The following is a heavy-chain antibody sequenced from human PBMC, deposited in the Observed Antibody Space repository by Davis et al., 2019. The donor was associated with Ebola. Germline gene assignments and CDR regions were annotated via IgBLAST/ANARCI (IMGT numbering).Heavy chain of an antibody. Sequence: MPGGSLRLFCTVSGGSIISYYWSWIRQPPGKGLEWIGYIYDSGSTYYNPSLKSRVTMSVDTSKNHFSLKLTSVTAADTALYYCARDKGPTTVAKRPFDIWGRGTMVTVSS. V-gene: IGHV4-59*01. CDR3: ARDKGPTTVAKRPFDI. CDR1: GGSIISYY. J-gene: IGHJ3*02. D-gene: IGHD4-17*01. CDR2: IYDSGST.